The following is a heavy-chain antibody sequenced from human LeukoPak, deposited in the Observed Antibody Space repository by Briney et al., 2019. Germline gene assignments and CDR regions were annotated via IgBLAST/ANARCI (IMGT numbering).Heavy chain of an antibody. CDR3: AKARIAVADYYYYGMDV. V-gene: IGHV3-30*18. J-gene: IGHJ6*04. D-gene: IGHD6-19*01. Sequence: GGSLRLSCAASGFTFSSYGMHWVRQAPGKGLEWVAVISYDGSNRYYADSVKGRFTISRDNSKNTLYLQMNSLRAEDTAVYYCAKARIAVADYYYYGMDVWGKGTTVTVSS. CDR2: ISYDGSNR. CDR1: GFTFSSYG.